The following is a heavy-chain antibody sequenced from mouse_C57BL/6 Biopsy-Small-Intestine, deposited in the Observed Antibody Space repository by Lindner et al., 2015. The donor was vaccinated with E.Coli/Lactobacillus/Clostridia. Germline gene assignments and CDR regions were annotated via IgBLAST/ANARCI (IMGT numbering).Heavy chain of an antibody. CDR3: ARERSSSSLDY. Sequence: SVKVSCKASGGTFSSYTLSWVRQAPGQGLEWMGGIIPIFGSANYAQKLQGRVTITADESTSTAYLELSSLRSDDTAVYYCARERSSSSLDYWGQGTLVTVSS. V-gene: IGHV1-4*01. D-gene: IGHD6-2*01. J-gene: IGHJ4*01. CDR2: IIPIFGSA. CDR1: GGTFSSYT.